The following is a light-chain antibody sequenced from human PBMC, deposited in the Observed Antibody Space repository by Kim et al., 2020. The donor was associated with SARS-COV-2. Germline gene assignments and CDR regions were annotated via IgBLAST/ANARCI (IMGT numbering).Light chain of an antibody. J-gene: IGLJ2*01. CDR3: QSADSSGTYVV. CDR2: KDS. Sequence: SYELTQPPSVSVSPGQTARINCSGDALPKQYAYWYQQKPGQAPVLVIYKDSERPSGIPERFSGSSSGTTVTLTISGVQAEDEAEYYCQSADSSGTYVVFRG. V-gene: IGLV3-25*03. CDR1: ALPKQY.